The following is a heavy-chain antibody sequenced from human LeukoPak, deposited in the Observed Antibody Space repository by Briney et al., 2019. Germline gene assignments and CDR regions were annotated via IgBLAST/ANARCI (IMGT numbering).Heavy chain of an antibody. J-gene: IGHJ3*02. CDR3: ARVHVGATVGAFDI. D-gene: IGHD1-26*01. CDR1: GFTFSSYA. Sequence: GGSLRLSCAASGFTFSSYAMHWVRQAPGKGLEWVAVISYDGSNKYYADPVKGRFTISRDNAENSLYLQVNSLRAEDTAIYYCARVHVGATVGAFDIWGQGTMVTVSS. CDR2: ISYDGSNK. V-gene: IGHV3-30-3*01.